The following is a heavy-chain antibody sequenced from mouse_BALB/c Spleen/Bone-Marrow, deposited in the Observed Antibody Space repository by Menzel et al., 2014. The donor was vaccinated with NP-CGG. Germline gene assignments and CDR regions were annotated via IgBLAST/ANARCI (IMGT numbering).Heavy chain of an antibody. D-gene: IGHD4-1*01. CDR2: IRNKAKGYTT. J-gene: IGHJ1*01. CDR1: GFTFTDYY. V-gene: IGHV7-3*02. Sequence: DVMLVESGGGLVQPGGSLRLSCATSGFTFTDYYMSWVRQPPGKALEWLGFIRNKAKGYTTEYSASVKGRFTISRHNSQSILYPQMNTLRAEDSATYYCARDENVGIYWYFDVWGAGTTVTVSS. CDR3: ARDENVGIYWYFDV.